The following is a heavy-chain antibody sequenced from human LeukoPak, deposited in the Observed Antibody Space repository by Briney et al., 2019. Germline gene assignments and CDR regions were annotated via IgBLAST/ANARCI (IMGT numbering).Heavy chain of an antibody. D-gene: IGHD3-22*01. V-gene: IGHV3-21*04. CDR1: GFILSRYS. CDR3: AKDSSAMIVVVITAGVFDY. J-gene: IGHJ4*02. CDR2: VSTSSSYI. Sequence: PGGSLRLSCEASGFILSRYSMNWVRQAPGKGLEWVSSVSTSSSYIYYADSVKGRFTISRDNSKNTLYLQMNSLRAEDTAVYYCAKDSSAMIVVVITAGVFDYWGQGTLVTVSS.